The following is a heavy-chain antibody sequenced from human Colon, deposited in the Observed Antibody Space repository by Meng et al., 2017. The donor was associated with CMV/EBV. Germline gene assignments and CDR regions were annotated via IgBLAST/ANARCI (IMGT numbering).Heavy chain of an antibody. CDR3: ARSYYADSGLFDY. V-gene: IGHV1-3*01. CDR2: ITGANGDI. Sequence: KPSGDSVTRYTVQWVRQAPGQSLEWIGYITGANGDIKYSQKFQDRVTISADTSASTAFMELNSLKSEDTAIYYCARSYYADSGLFDYWGQGTLVTVSS. J-gene: IGHJ4*02. D-gene: IGHD3-10*01. CDR1: GDSVTRYT.